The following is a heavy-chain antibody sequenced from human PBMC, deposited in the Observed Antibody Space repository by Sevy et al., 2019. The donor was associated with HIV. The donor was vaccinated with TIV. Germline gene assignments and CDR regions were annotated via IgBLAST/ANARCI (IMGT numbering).Heavy chain of an antibody. Sequence: GWSLRLSCAASGFTFNNYAMSWVRQPPGKGLEWVSGLIENGVDTYYSDSVRGRFTISRDNSKNTLYLQMNSLRAEDTAIYYCVKDYMFAADWAPDSWDQGTLVTVSS. V-gene: IGHV3-23*01. J-gene: IGHJ4*02. CDR2: LIENGVDT. CDR1: GFTFNNYA. D-gene: IGHD3-10*02. CDR3: VKDYMFAADWAPDS.